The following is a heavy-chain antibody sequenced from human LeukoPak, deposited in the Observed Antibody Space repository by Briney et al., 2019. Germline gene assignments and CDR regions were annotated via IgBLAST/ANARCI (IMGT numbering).Heavy chain of an antibody. Sequence: GGSLRLSCAASGFTFSTYAMTWVRQAPGKGLEWVSAISGNGGSTYYADSVKGRLTISRDNSKNTVYLEMNSLRAEDTAVYYCAKDRGYWGQGTLVTVSS. CDR3: AKDRGY. J-gene: IGHJ4*02. CDR2: ISGNGGST. CDR1: GFTFSTYA. V-gene: IGHV3-23*01.